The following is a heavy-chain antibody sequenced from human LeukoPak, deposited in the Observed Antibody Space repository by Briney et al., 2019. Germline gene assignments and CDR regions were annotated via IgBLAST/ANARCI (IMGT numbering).Heavy chain of an antibody. Sequence: PSETLSLTCAVYGGSFSGYYWSWIRQPPGKGLEWIGEINHSGSTNYNPSLKSRVTMSVDTSKNQFSLKLSSVTAADTAVYYCARGADGYSFFDSWGQGTLVTVSS. CDR1: GGSFSGYY. CDR3: ARGADGYSFFDS. CDR2: INHSGST. J-gene: IGHJ4*02. V-gene: IGHV4-34*01. D-gene: IGHD5-24*01.